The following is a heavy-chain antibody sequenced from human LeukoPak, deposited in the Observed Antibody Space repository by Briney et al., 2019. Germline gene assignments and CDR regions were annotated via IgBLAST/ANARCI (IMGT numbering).Heavy chain of an antibody. D-gene: IGHD3-22*01. J-gene: IGHJ4*02. CDR1: GGSTSSYY. V-gene: IGHV4-59*01. Sequence: SETLSLTCTVSGGSTSSYYWSWIRQPPGKGLEWIGYIYYSGSTNYNPSLKSRVTISVDTSKNQFSLKLSSVTAADTAVYYCARVGYYDSSGFFDYWGQGTLVTVSS. CDR2: IYYSGST. CDR3: ARVGYYDSSGFFDY.